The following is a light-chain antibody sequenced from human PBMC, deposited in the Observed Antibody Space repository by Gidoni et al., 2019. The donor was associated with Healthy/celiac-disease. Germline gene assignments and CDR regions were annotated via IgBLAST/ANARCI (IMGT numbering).Light chain of an antibody. CDR3: SSYTSSSTVV. V-gene: IGLV2-14*01. J-gene: IGLJ2*01. CDR1: SSDVGGYNY. CDR2: EVS. Sequence: QSALTQPASVSGSPGQSTTISCTGTSSDVGGYNYVSWYHQHPGKAPKLMIYEVSNRPPGVSDRFSGSKSGNAASLTISGQQAEDEADYYCSSYTSSSTVVFGGGTKLTVL.